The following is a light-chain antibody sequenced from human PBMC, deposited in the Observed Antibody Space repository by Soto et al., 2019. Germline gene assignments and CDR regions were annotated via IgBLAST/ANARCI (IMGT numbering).Light chain of an antibody. CDR2: DVT. CDR1: SSVFDGFTM. CDR3: SSFTSSFTYV. J-gene: IGLJ1*01. Sequence: QSVLTQPASVSGSPGQSIAISCTGTSSVFDGFTMVSWYQHHPDKAPKLMMYDVTNRPSGVSDRFSGSKSGNTASLTISGLQAEDEADYYCSSFTSSFTYVFGSGTKVTVL. V-gene: IGLV2-14*03.